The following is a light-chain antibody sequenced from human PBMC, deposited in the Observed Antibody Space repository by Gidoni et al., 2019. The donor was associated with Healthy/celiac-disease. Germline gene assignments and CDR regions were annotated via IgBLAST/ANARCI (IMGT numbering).Light chain of an antibody. J-gene: IGKJ2*01. Sequence: DIQMTQSPSSLSASVGDRVTITCQASQDISNYLNWYQQKPGKAPKLLIYDASNLETGVPSRFSGSGSGTDFTFTISSPQPEDIATYYCQQYNNLPYTFXQXTKLXIK. CDR2: DAS. V-gene: IGKV1-33*01. CDR3: QQYNNLPYT. CDR1: QDISNY.